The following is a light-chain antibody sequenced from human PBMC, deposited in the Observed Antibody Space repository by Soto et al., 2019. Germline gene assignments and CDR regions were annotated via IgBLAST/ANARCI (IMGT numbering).Light chain of an antibody. CDR3: RQALQTPSYT. J-gene: IGKJ2*01. CDR2: LGS. CDR1: QSLLHSNGYTY. V-gene: IGKV2-28*01. Sequence: DIVMTQSPLSLPVTPGEPASISCRSSQSLLHSNGYTYLDWYLQKPGQSPQLLIYLGSNRASGVPDRFSGSGSGTDFTLQISRVEAEDVGIYYCRQALQTPSYTFGQGTKLEIK.